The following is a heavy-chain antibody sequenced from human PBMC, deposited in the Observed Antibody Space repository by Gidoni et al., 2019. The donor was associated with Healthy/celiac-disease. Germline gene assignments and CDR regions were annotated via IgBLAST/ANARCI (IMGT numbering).Heavy chain of an antibody. CDR3: AKDPLGERWGLLRWFDP. D-gene: IGHD1-26*01. V-gene: IGHV3-23*01. Sequence: VQLLEPGRGLVQPGGSLRLACAAPGFTFSYYSMNWVRQAPGKGLEWVSAISGSGGSTYYAESVKGRFTISRDNSKNTLFLQMNSLRAEDTAVYYCAKDPLGERWGLLRWFDPWGQGTLVTVSS. CDR2: ISGSGGST. CDR1: GFTFSYYS. J-gene: IGHJ5*02.